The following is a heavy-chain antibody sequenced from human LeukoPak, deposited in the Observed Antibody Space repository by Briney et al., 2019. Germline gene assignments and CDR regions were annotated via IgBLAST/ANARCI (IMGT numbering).Heavy chain of an antibody. D-gene: IGHD4-17*01. CDR3: ARRAPTPGWFDP. Sequence: ASVKVSCKASGYTFTGYYMHWVRQAPGQGLEWMGWINPNSGGTNYAQKFQGRVTMTRDTSTSTAYMELSRLRSDDTAVYYCARRAPTPGWFDPWGQGTLVTVSS. CDR2: INPNSGGT. CDR1: GYTFTGYY. J-gene: IGHJ5*02. V-gene: IGHV1-2*02.